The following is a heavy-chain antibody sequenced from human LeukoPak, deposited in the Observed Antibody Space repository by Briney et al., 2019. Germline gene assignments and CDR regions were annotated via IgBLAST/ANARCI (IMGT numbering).Heavy chain of an antibody. Sequence: GGSLRLSCAASGFKFDDYGMSWVRQVPGKGLEWVSGINWNGGSRGYADSVKGRFTISRDNAKNSLYLQMNSLRAEDTAVYYCARDGHYYGSGWSYDYWGQGTLVTVSS. D-gene: IGHD3-10*01. CDR3: ARDGHYYGSGWSYDY. V-gene: IGHV3-20*04. CDR1: GFKFDDYG. J-gene: IGHJ4*02. CDR2: INWNGGSR.